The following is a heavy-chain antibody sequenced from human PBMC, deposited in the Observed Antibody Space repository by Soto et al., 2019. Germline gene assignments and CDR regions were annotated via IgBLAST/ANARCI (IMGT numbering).Heavy chain of an antibody. V-gene: IGHV3-23*01. CDR3: ARYIPGVRYYGMDV. D-gene: IGHD2-2*01. J-gene: IGHJ6*02. CDR1: GFTFSSYA. Sequence: EVQLLESGGGLVQPGGSLRLSCAASGFTFSSYAMKWVRQAPGKGLEWVSLIGESGTPTYYADSVKGRFTISRDNSGNTLFLEMYSLRAEDTAVYYCARYIPGVRYYGMDVRRQGTTVTVSS. CDR2: IGESGTPT.